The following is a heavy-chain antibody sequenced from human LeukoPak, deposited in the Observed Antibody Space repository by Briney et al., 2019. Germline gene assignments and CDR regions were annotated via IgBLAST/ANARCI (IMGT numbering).Heavy chain of an antibody. CDR1: GFTFSSYS. V-gene: IGHV3-21*01. CDR3: ARGTYCSSTSCYRPFDY. J-gene: IGHJ4*02. D-gene: IGHD2-2*02. CDR2: ISSSSSYI. Sequence: GGSLRLSCAASGFTFSSYSMNWVRQAPGKGLEWVSSISSSSSYIYYADSVKGRFTISRDNAKNSLYLQMNSLRAEDTAVYYCARGTYCSSTSCYRPFDYWGQGTLVTVSS.